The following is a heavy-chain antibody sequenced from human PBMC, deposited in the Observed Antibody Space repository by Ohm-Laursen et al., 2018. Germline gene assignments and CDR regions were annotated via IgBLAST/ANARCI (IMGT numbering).Heavy chain of an antibody. Sequence: SLRLSCAASDFTFTNYWMHWVRQAPGQGLVWVSVIDRDGITTTYADSVKGRFTISRDNAKDMLYLQMNSLRAEDTAVYYCARGASRGGDCQVDWGQGTLVTVSS. D-gene: IGHD2-21*02. CDR2: IDRDGITT. CDR1: DFTFTNYW. V-gene: IGHV3-74*03. CDR3: ARGASRGGDCQVD. J-gene: IGHJ4*02.